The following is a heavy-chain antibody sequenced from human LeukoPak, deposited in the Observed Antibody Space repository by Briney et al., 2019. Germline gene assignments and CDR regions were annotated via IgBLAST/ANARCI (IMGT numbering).Heavy chain of an antibody. D-gene: IGHD3-10*01. Sequence: TETLSLTCTVSGGSISSHYWSWIRQPPGKGLEWIGYIYYSGSTNYNPSLKSRVTISVDTSKNQFSLKLSSVTAADTAVYYCARSTPLRQYGSGSPVYGGFYYYYGMDLWGRGTTVTVSS. CDR3: ARSTPLRQYGSGSPVYGGFYYYYGMDL. CDR1: GGSISSHY. J-gene: IGHJ6*02. V-gene: IGHV4-59*11. CDR2: IYYSGST.